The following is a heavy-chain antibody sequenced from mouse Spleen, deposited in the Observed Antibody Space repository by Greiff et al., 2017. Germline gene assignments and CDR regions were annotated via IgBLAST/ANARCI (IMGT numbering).Heavy chain of an antibody. CDR2: IDPSNGNT. Sequence: VQLQQSVAELVRPGASVKLSCTASGFNIKNTYMHWVKQRPEQGLEWIGRIDPSNGNTKYAPKFQGKATITADTSSNPAYLQLSGLTSEDTAIYYCARGIYYDYDGEFAYWGQGTLVTVSA. V-gene: IGHV14-3*01. CDR1: GFNIKNTY. CDR3: ARGIYYDYDGEFAY. D-gene: IGHD2-4*01. J-gene: IGHJ3*01.